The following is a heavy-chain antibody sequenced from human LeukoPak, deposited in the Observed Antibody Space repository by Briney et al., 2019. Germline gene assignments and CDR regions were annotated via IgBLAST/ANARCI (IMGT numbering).Heavy chain of an antibody. V-gene: IGHV1-8*01. D-gene: IGHD3-10*01. J-gene: IGHJ3*02. CDR2: MNPNSGNT. Sequence: ASVKVSCKASGYTFTSYEINGVRQATGHGPQWMGWMNPNSGNTGYAQKFQGRVTMTRNTSISTAYMELSSLRSEDTAVYYGARASYGSGSYDAFDIWGQGTMVTVSS. CDR1: GYTFTSYE. CDR3: ARASYGSGSYDAFDI.